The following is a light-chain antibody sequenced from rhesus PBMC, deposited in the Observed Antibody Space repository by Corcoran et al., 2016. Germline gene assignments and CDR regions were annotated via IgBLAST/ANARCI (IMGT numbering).Light chain of an antibody. Sequence: QVILTQSPATLSLSPGERATLSCRASQSVSSYLAWYQQKPGQAPRLLIYGASSRATGIPDRFRGSGPGTDFTLTISSLETEDVGVYHCYQHSSGYSFGQGTKVEIK. CDR2: GAS. CDR1: QSVSSY. V-gene: IGKV3-10*01. CDR3: YQHSSGYS. J-gene: IGKJ2*01.